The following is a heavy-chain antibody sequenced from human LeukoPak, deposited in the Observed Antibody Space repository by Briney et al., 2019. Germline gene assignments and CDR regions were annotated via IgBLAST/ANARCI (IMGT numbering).Heavy chain of an antibody. CDR3: AKYGDAYNPFDF. J-gene: IGHJ4*02. Sequence: SETLSLTCTVSGVSISSSSYCWGWIRQPPGKGLEWIGSIYHSGSTYYNPSLKSRVTISVDTSKNQLFLKLSSVTAADTAVYYCAKYGDAYNPFDFWGQGTLVTVSS. CDR1: GVSISSSSYC. CDR2: IYHSGST. D-gene: IGHD5-24*01. V-gene: IGHV4-39*01.